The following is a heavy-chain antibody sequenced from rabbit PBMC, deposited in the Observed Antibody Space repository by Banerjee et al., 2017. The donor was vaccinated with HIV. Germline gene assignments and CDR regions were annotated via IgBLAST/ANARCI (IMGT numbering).Heavy chain of an antibody. CDR1: GIDFSSSG. D-gene: IGHD1-1*01. V-gene: IGHV1S40*01. CDR2: INVDSTGIT. CDR3: ARWGSGWNLNL. J-gene: IGHJ4*01. Sequence: QSLEESGGGLVKPEGSLTLTCTASGIDFSSSGISWVRQAPGKGLEWIASINVDSTGITYYASWAKGRFTISKTSSTTVTLQMTSLTAADTATYFCARWGSGWNLNLWGPGTLVTVS.